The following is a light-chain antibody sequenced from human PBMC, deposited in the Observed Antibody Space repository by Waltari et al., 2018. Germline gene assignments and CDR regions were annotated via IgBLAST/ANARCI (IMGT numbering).Light chain of an antibody. J-gene: IGLJ1*01. CDR3: AAWDDSVNGYV. V-gene: IGLV1-44*01. Sequence: QSVLTQPPSASGTPGERVTISCSGSRSNIRDNAVNWYQHLPGAAPELLIYTDNQRPAGVPARFSGSKSGTSASLGISGLQSEDEATYYCAAWDDSVNGYVFGSGTEVTVL. CDR1: RSNIRDNA. CDR2: TDN.